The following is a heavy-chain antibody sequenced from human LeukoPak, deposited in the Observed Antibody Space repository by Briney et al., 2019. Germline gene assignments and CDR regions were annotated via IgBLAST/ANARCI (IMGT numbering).Heavy chain of an antibody. J-gene: IGHJ4*02. CDR2: ISSSSSYI. Sequence: PGGSLRLSCAASGFTFSSYAMSWVRQAPGKGLEWVSSISSSSSYIYYADSVKGRFTISGDNAKNSLYLQMNSLRAEDTAVYYCARVRDYYGSGSYFAWGQGTLVTVSS. CDR3: ARVRDYYGSGSYFA. CDR1: GFTFSSYA. V-gene: IGHV3-21*01. D-gene: IGHD3-10*01.